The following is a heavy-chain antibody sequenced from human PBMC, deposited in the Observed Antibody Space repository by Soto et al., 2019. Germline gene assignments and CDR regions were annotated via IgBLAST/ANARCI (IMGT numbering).Heavy chain of an antibody. Sequence: QMRLVQSGAEVKNSGSSVKVSCKASGGTSSNFVITWVRQVPGQGLEWLGGILPMFGAVKYAQKFQDRLTITADRSTNTASMELGSLRSEDTAVSYCARPKRSGYDRGDSSYHTMDLWGHGTTVTVS. J-gene: IGHJ6*02. D-gene: IGHD3-3*01. CDR3: ARPKRSGYDRGDSSYHTMDL. CDR2: ILPMFGAV. CDR1: GGTSSNFV. V-gene: IGHV1-69*06.